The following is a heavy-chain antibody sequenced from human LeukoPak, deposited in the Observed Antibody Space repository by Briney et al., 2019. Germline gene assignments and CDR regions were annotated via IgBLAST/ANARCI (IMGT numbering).Heavy chain of an antibody. Sequence: GVSLRLSCAASGFTFSNYYMIWVRQAPGKGLEWVANKKQEGSEKYYVDSGKGRFTISRDNAKNLLYLQMNSLRAEDTAVYYCAREGSYRNWFDPWGQGTLVTVSS. D-gene: IGHD1-26*01. CDR1: GFTFSNYY. CDR2: KKQEGSEK. J-gene: IGHJ5*02. CDR3: AREGSYRNWFDP. V-gene: IGHV3-7*05.